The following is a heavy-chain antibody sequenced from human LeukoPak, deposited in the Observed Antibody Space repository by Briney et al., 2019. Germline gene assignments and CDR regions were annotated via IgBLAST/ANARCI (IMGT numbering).Heavy chain of an antibody. CDR1: GFTFNSYA. CDR2: ISGSGGST. J-gene: IGHJ6*02. CDR3: AKVSVAMVAANPHLDV. V-gene: IGHV3-23*01. Sequence: GGSLRLSCAASGFTFNSYAMSWVRQAPGKGLEWVSAISGSGGSTYYADSVKGRFTISRDNSKNTLYLQMNSLRAEDTAVYYCAKVSVAMVAANPHLDVWGQGTTVTVSS. D-gene: IGHD2-15*01.